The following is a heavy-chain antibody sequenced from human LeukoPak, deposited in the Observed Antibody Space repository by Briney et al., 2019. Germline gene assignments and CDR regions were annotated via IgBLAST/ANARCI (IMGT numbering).Heavy chain of an antibody. CDR1: GFTFSNYA. Sequence: GGSLRLSCAASGFTFSNYAMTWVRQAPGKGLERVSGISDSGGSTYYADSVKGRFTISRDNSKNTLYLQLNSLRAEDTAVYHCASKTGKTGTYDWGQGTLVTVSS. V-gene: IGHV3-23*01. CDR3: ASKTGKTGTYD. J-gene: IGHJ4*02. CDR2: ISDSGGST. D-gene: IGHD1-1*01.